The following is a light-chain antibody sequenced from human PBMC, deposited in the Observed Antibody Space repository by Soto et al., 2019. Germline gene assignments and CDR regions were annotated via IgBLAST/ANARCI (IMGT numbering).Light chain of an antibody. CDR3: QQYGSSPG. CDR2: GAS. J-gene: IGKJ5*01. V-gene: IGKV3-20*01. CDR1: QSVSSN. Sequence: EIEMTQSPVTLSVSPGERATLSCRASQSVSSNLAWYQQKPGQAPRLLISGASSRATGIPDRFSGSGSGTDFTLTISRLEPEDFAVYYCQQYGSSPGFGQGTRLEIK.